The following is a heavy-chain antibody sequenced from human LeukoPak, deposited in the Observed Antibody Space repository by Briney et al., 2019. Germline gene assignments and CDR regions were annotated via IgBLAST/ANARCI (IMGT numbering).Heavy chain of an antibody. D-gene: IGHD4-23*01. V-gene: IGHV3-74*01. CDR2: VGTDGGTT. CDR1: GFTFSSYW. CDR3: ARDKYGGNPNAFDI. Sequence: PGGSLRLSCAASGFTFSSYWMHWVRQVPGEGPVWVSRVGTDGGTTTYADYVKGRFTISRDNAKNTLYLQMNSLRAEDTAMYYCARDKYGGNPNAFDIWGQGALVTVSP. J-gene: IGHJ3*02.